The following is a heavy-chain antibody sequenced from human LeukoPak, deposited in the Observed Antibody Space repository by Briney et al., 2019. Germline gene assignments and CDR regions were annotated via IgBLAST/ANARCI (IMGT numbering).Heavy chain of an antibody. CDR1: GFTFSSYA. J-gene: IGHJ4*01. D-gene: IGHD3-3*01. V-gene: IGHV3-23*01. CDR3: AKVIGFLEWLSAFDY. CDR2: ISANGDTT. Sequence: GGSLRLSCAASGFTFSSYAMTWVRQAPGKGLEWVSGISANGDTTSYADSVMGRFTISRDNSQTTLYLQMSHLRAEDTAKYYCAKVIGFLEWLSAFDYWGHGPLVTVSS.